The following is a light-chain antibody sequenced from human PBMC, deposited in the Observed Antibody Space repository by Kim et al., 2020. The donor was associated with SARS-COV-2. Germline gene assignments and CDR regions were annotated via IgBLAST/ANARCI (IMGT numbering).Light chain of an antibody. CDR3: CSYAGGRTYV. Sequence: NLVSWYQQHPGKAPKVLIYEVNKRPSGISTHFSGSKSGNTASLTISGLQAEDEADYYCCSYAGGRTYVFGTGTKVTVL. CDR2: EVN. CDR1: NL. V-gene: IGLV2-23*02. J-gene: IGLJ1*01.